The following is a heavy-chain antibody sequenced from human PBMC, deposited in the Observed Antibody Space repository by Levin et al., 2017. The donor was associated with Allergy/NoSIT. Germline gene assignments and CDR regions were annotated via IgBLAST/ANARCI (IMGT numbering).Heavy chain of an antibody. CDR3: ARELSYDFLYGMDV. V-gene: IGHV3-33*01. CDR1: GFTFSSYG. CDR2: IWYDGSNK. J-gene: IGHJ6*02. Sequence: GGSLRLSCAASGFTFSSYGMHWVRQAPGKGLEWVAVIWYDGSNKYYADSVKGRFTISRDNSKNTLYLQMNSLRAEDTAVYYCARELSYDFLYGMDVWGQGTTVTVSS. D-gene: IGHD3-3*01.